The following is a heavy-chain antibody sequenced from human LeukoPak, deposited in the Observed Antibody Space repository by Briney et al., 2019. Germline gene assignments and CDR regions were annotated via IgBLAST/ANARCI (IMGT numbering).Heavy chain of an antibody. D-gene: IGHD3-3*01. CDR3: ARSRFLEWSYPDY. CDR1: GGSISSYY. Sequence: SETLSLTCTVSGGSISSYYWSWIRQPPGKGLEWIGYIYYSGSTNYNPSLKSRVTISVDTSKNQFSLKLSSVTAADTAVYYCARSRFLEWSYPDYWGQGTLVTVSS. V-gene: IGHV4-59*01. J-gene: IGHJ4*02. CDR2: IYYSGST.